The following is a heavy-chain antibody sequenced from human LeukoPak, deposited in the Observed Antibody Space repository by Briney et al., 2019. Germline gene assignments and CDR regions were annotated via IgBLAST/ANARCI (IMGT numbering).Heavy chain of an antibody. CDR2: IYHSGRS. Sequence: SETLSLTCTVSGDSISNGVKYWSWIRQHPGRGLEWIGYIYHSGRSYYNPSLKSRIAMSVDTSKNQFSLNLSSVTAADTAVYYCARDQVECTGGTCQSRVGFDFWGQGTLVTVSS. CDR3: ARDQVECTGGTCQSRVGFDF. CDR1: GDSISNGVKY. V-gene: IGHV4-31*03. D-gene: IGHD2-8*02. J-gene: IGHJ4*02.